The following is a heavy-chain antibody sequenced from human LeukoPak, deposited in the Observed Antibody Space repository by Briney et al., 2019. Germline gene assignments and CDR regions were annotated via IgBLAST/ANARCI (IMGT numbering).Heavy chain of an antibody. CDR3: AKSRMVAALLSDY. J-gene: IGHJ4*02. Sequence: GGSLRLSCAASGFTFNNYAMNWVRQAPGKGLEWVSSISGGGETTYYADSAKGRFTISRDNSQNTLYLQMNSLRAEDTAVYYCAKSRMVAALLSDYWGQGTLVTVSS. CDR1: GFTFNNYA. D-gene: IGHD2-15*01. V-gene: IGHV3-23*01. CDR2: ISGGGETT.